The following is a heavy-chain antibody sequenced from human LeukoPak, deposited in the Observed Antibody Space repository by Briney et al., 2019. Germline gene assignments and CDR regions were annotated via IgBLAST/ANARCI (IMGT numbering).Heavy chain of an antibody. D-gene: IGHD3-10*01. CDR3: ARSGSRLNWFDP. J-gene: IGHJ5*02. Sequence: ASVKVSCKASGYNFTSYYMHWVRQAPGQGLEWMGIINPSGGTTSYAQKFQGRVTLTRDTSITTAYMELSRLRSDDTAVYYCARSGSRLNWFDPWGQGTLVTVSS. V-gene: IGHV1-46*01. CDR2: INPSGGTT. CDR1: GYNFTSYY.